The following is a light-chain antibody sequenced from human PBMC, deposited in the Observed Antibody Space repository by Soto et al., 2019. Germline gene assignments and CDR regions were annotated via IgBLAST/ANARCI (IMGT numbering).Light chain of an antibody. CDR2: AAS. Sequence: DIQMTQSPSSLSASVGDRVTITCRASQGISNYLAWYQQKPGKVAKLLIYAASTLQSGVPSRFSGSGSRTDFTLTISSLQPEDGATYYCQKYNSAPLTFGRGTKVEIK. CDR3: QKYNSAPLT. J-gene: IGKJ4*01. V-gene: IGKV1-27*01. CDR1: QGISNY.